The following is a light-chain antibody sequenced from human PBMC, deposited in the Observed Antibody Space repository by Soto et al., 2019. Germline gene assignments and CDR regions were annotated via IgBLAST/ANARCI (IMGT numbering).Light chain of an antibody. V-gene: IGKV1-39*01. CDR3: RQSYSIPLT. CDR1: QSISSS. CDR2: AAS. Sequence: DIQMTQSPSSLSASVGDRVTITCRASQSISSSLNWYQQKPGKAPKVLIYAASTLQSGVPSRFSGSGSGTDFTLTISSLQPEDFATYYCRQSYSIPLTFGGGTKVEIK. J-gene: IGKJ4*01.